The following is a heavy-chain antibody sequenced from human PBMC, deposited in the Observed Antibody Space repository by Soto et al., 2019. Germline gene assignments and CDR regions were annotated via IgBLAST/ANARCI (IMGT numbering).Heavy chain of an antibody. D-gene: IGHD6-19*01. CDR1: GGSISSSSYY. J-gene: IGHJ4*02. V-gene: IGHV4-39*07. CDR3: ARAGQWLVHYFDY. CDR2: IYYSGST. Sequence: SETLSLTCTVSGGSISSSSYYWGWIRQPPGKGLVWIGSIYYSGSTYYNPSLKSRVTISVDTSKNQFSLKLSSVTAADTAVYYCARAGQWLVHYFDYWGQGTLVTVSS.